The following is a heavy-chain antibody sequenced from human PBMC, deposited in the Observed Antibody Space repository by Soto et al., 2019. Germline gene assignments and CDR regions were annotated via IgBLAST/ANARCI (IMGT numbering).Heavy chain of an antibody. CDR2: IYPGDSDT. CDR1: GYSFTSYW. Sequence: GASLKISCKGSGYSFTSYWIGWVRQMPGKGLEWMGIIYPGDSDTRYSPSFQGQVTISADKSISTAYLQWSSLKASDTAMYYCARLGITRRTIVGVAPNGMYGWGKGYTVRVYS. V-gene: IGHV5-51*01. CDR3: ARLGITRRTIVGVAPNGMYG. D-gene: IGHD3-3*01. J-gene: IGHJ6*04.